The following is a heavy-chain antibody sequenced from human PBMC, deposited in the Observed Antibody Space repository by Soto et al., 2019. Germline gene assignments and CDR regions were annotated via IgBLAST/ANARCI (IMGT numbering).Heavy chain of an antibody. CDR2: ISSSSSYI. CDR1: GFSFSRFT. Sequence: GGSLRLSCAASGFSFSRFTMNWVRQAPGKRLEWVSSISSSSSYIHYADSVKGRFTISRDNATNSLYLKMNSMRAEDTAVYSCARDIVMVGTSTVDLFPSGGQGALVKVSS. J-gene: IGHJ4*02. CDR3: ARDIVMVGTSTVDLFPS. V-gene: IGHV3-21*01. D-gene: IGHD2-15*01.